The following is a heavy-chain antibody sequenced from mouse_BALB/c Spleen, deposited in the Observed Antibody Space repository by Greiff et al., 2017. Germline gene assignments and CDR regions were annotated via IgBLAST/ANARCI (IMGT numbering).Heavy chain of an antibody. J-gene: IGHJ4*01. CDR2: IRNKANGYTT. CDR3: ARVWGAMDY. Sequence: EVKLMESGGGLVQPGGSLRLPCATSGFTFTDYYMSWVRQPPGKALEWLGFIRNKANGYTTEYSASVKGRFTISRDNSQSILYLQMNTLRAEDSATYYCARVWGAMDYWGQGTSVTVSS. CDR1: GFTFTDYY. V-gene: IGHV7-3*02.